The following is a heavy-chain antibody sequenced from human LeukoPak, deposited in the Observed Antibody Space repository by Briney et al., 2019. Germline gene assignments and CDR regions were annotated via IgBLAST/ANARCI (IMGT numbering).Heavy chain of an antibody. V-gene: IGHV3-7*01. CDR2: IKKDGSEK. CDR3: VKDAGTA. CDR1: GFTVSNNW. D-gene: IGHD2-8*02. Sequence: GSLRLSCAASGFTVSNNWMSWVRQAPGKGLECVANIKKDGSEKYYINSVKGRFTISRDNAKNSLYLQMNSLRAEDTALYYCVKDAGTAWGQGTLVTVSS. J-gene: IGHJ5*02.